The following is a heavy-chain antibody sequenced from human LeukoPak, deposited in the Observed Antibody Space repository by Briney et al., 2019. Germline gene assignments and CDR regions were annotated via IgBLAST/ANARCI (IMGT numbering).Heavy chain of an antibody. D-gene: IGHD3-9*01. CDR3: ASLPNYDILTGYTNDY. Sequence: SETLSLTCTVSGGSTSSSSYYWGWIRQPPGKGLEWIGTIYYSGSTYYSPSLKSRLTISVDTSKNQFSLKLTSVTAADTAVYYCASLPNYDILTGYTNDYWGQGTPVTVSS. CDR1: GGSTSSSSYY. V-gene: IGHV4-39*01. CDR2: IYYSGST. J-gene: IGHJ4*02.